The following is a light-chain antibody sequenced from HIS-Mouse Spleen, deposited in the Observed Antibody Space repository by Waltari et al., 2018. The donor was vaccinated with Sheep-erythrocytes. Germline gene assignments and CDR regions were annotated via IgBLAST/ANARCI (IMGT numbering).Light chain of an antibody. CDR1: SSEVGSYNL. Sequence: QSALTQPASVSGSPGQSITISCTGTSSEVGSYNLVSWYQQHPGKAPKLRIYEGSKRPSGVSNRFSGSKSGNTASLTISGLQAEDEADYYCCSYAGSSTPWVFGGGTKLTVL. J-gene: IGLJ3*02. V-gene: IGLV2-23*01. CDR2: EGS. CDR3: CSYAGSSTPWV.